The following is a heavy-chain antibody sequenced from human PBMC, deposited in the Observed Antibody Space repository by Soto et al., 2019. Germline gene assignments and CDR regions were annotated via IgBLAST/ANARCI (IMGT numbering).Heavy chain of an antibody. Sequence: PVGPLRLSCAASGFTFSSYAMSWVRQAPGKGLEWVSAISGSGGSTYYADSVKGRFTISRDNSKNTLYLQMNSLRAEDTAVYYCAKPRSRILVMGGMDVWGQGTTVTVSS. CDR3: AKPRSRILVMGGMDV. J-gene: IGHJ6*02. D-gene: IGHD2-15*01. CDR1: GFTFSSYA. CDR2: ISGSGGST. V-gene: IGHV3-23*01.